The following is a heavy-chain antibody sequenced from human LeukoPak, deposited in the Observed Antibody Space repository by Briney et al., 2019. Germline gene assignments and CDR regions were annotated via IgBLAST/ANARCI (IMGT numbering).Heavy chain of an antibody. CDR3: VRGALRDCSYTSCTRGNWFDP. Sequence: GGSLRLSCAASGFTFSSHWMHWVRQAPEKGLVGVAHITADGSGTYYAASVKGRFTISRDNAKNTLYSQMHSLTAEDTAVYYCVRGALRDCSYTSCTRGNWFDPWGQGTQVTVCS. V-gene: IGHV3-74*01. CDR1: GFTFSSHW. CDR2: ITADGSGT. J-gene: IGHJ5*02. D-gene: IGHD2-2*01.